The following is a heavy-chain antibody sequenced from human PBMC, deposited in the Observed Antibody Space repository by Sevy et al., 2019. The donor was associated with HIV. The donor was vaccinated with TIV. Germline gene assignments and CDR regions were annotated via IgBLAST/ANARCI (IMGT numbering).Heavy chain of an antibody. CDR2: IDTDGSDT. D-gene: IGHD3-10*01. V-gene: IGHV3-74*01. Sequence: GGSLRLSCVASGFIFSTDWMHWVRQAPGKGLVWVSRIDTDGSDTSYADSVKGRFTISRDNAKNTLYLQMNSLRAEDTAVYYCARETGSSHFDYWGQGTLVTVSS. CDR3: ARETGSSHFDY. CDR1: GFIFSTDW. J-gene: IGHJ4*02.